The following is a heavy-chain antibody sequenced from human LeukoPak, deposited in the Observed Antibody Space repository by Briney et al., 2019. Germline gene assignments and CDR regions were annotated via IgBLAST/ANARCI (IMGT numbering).Heavy chain of an antibody. CDR2: ISGSGGST. J-gene: IGHJ4*02. Sequence: GGSLRLSCAASGFTFSSYAMSWVRQAPGKGLEWASAISGSGGSTYYADSVKGRFTISRDNSKSTLYLQMNSLRAEDTAVYYCAKGSSSSWYGPLFDYWGQGTLVTVSS. CDR1: GFTFSSYA. V-gene: IGHV3-23*01. D-gene: IGHD6-13*01. CDR3: AKGSSSSWYGPLFDY.